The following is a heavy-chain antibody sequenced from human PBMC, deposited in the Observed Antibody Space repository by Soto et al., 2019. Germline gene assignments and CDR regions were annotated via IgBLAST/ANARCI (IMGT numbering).Heavy chain of an antibody. J-gene: IGHJ5*02. CDR3: ARARTPPSPFIVVTGNWFDP. CDR1: GYTFTSYA. Sequence: ASVKVSCKASGYTFTSYAMHWVRQAPGQRLEWMGWINAGNGNTKYSQKFQGRVTITRDTSASTAYMELSSLRSEDTAVYYCARARTPPSPFIVVTGNWFDPWGQGTLVTVSS. D-gene: IGHD3-22*01. V-gene: IGHV1-3*01. CDR2: INAGNGNT.